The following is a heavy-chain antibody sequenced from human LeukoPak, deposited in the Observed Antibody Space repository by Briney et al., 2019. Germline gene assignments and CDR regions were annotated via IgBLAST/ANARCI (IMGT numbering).Heavy chain of an antibody. V-gene: IGHV3-48*03. CDR1: GFTFSSYE. CDR2: ISSSGSTI. Sequence: GGSLRLSCAASGFTFSSYEMNWVRQAPGKGLEWVAYISSSGSTIYYADSVKGRFTISRDNAKNSLYLQMNSLRAEDTAVYYCARALHCSSTSRYPHAFDIWGQGTMVTVSS. J-gene: IGHJ3*02. D-gene: IGHD2-2*01. CDR3: ARALHCSSTSRYPHAFDI.